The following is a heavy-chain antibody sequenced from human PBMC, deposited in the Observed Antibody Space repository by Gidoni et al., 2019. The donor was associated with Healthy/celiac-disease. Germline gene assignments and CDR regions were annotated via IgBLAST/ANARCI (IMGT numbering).Heavy chain of an antibody. V-gene: IGHV3-48*03. CDR1: GFTFSSYE. Sequence: EVQLVESGGGLVQPGGSLRLSCAASGFTFSSYEMNWVRPAPGKGLELVSYISSSVSTIYYADSVKGRFTISRDNAKNSLYLQINSLRADDTAVYYCAREGQLWGYYYMDVWGKGTTVTVSS. J-gene: IGHJ6*03. CDR3: AREGQLWGYYYMDV. D-gene: IGHD5-18*01. CDR2: ISSSVSTI.